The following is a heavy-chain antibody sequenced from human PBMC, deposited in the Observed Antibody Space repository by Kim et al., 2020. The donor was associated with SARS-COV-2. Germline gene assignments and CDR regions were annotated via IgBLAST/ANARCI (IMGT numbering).Heavy chain of an antibody. D-gene: IGHD3-10*01. CDR3: ARPLSGVGLGFDWFDP. J-gene: IGHJ5*02. CDR1: GFTFSSYS. CDR2: ISSSSSYI. Sequence: GGSLRLSCAASGFTFSSYSMNWVRQAPGKGLEWVSSISSSSSYIYYADSVKGRFTISRDNAKNSLYLQMNSLRAEDTAVYYCARPLSGVGLGFDWFDPWGQGTLVSVSS. V-gene: IGHV3-21*01.